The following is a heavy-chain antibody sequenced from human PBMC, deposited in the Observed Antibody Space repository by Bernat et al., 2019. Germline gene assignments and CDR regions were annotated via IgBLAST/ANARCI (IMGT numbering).Heavy chain of an antibody. Sequence: QVQMVQSGAEVQKPGAPVKVSCKASGYIFTSYVISWVRQAPGQGLEWMGWISVYNGDTNYAQKLQGRVTMTTDTSTSTAYLELRSLRSDDTAVYYCARGYYASGSYRRFDYWGQGTLVTVSS. D-gene: IGHD3-10*01. V-gene: IGHV1-18*01. CDR2: ISVYNGDT. CDR1: GYIFTSYV. CDR3: ARGYYASGSYRRFDY. J-gene: IGHJ4*02.